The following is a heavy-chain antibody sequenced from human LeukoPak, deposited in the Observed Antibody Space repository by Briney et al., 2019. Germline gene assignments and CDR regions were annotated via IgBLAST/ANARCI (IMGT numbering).Heavy chain of an antibody. CDR1: GFSFSTYA. J-gene: IGHJ4*02. V-gene: IGHV3-23*01. CDR2: IGGSDDST. CDR3: AKGLVFHDDYFDN. D-gene: IGHD5/OR15-5a*01. Sequence: PGDSLRLSCVASGFSFSTYAMNWVRQVPGKGLEWVSTIGGSDDSTSYADSVKGRFTISSDFSKSTLYLQMNSLRAEDTAVYFCAKGLVFHDDYFDNWGQGTLVTVSS.